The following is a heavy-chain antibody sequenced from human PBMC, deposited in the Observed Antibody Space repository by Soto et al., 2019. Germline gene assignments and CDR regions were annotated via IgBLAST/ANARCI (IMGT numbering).Heavy chain of an antibody. Sequence: GESLKISCKASGYRFTSYWIGWVRQMPGKGLEWMGIIYPGDSDTRYSPSFQGQVTISADKSISTAYLQWSSLKASDTAMYYCAGGGVRGVITRTRDYYGMDVWGQGT. J-gene: IGHJ6*02. CDR3: AGGGVRGVITRTRDYYGMDV. CDR2: IYPGDSDT. D-gene: IGHD3-10*01. V-gene: IGHV5-51*01. CDR1: GYRFTSYW.